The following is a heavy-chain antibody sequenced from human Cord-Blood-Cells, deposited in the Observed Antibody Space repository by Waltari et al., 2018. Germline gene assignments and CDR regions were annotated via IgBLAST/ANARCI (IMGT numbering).Heavy chain of an antibody. V-gene: IGHV3-23*01. Sequence: EVQLLESGGGLVQPGGSLSLSCAAPGFTFSTVAMSWVRRAPGKGLEWVSAISGSGGSTYYADSVKGRFTISRDNSKNTLYLQMNSLRAEDTAVYYCAKDSWGSSSGDAFDIWGQGTMVTVSS. J-gene: IGHJ3*02. CDR3: AKDSWGSSSGDAFDI. D-gene: IGHD6-6*01. CDR1: GFTFSTVA. CDR2: ISGSGGST.